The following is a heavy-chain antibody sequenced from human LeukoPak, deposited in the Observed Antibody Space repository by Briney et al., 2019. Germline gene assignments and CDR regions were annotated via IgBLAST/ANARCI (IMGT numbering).Heavy chain of an antibody. Sequence: GASVKVSCKASGGTFSSYAISWVRQAPGQGLEWMGRIIPIFAIANYAQKFQGRVTITADKSTSTAYMELSSLRSEDTAVYYCVVVAATLPRYYFDYWGQGTLVTVSS. CDR1: GGTFSSYA. V-gene: IGHV1-69*04. CDR2: IIPIFAIA. J-gene: IGHJ4*02. D-gene: IGHD2-15*01. CDR3: VVVAATLPRYYFDY.